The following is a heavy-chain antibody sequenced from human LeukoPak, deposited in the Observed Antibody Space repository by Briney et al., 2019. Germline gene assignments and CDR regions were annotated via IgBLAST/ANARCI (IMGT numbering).Heavy chain of an antibody. CDR1: GYSISSSNW. D-gene: IGHD3-10*01. J-gene: IGHJ3*02. V-gene: IGHV4-28*01. Sequence: PSETLSLTCAVSGYSISSSNWWGWIRQPPGKGLEWIGYIYYSGSTYYNPPLKSRVTMSVDTSKNQFSLKLSSVTAVDTAVYYCARCESGVFDIWGQGTMVTVSS. CDR3: ARCESGVFDI. CDR2: IYYSGST.